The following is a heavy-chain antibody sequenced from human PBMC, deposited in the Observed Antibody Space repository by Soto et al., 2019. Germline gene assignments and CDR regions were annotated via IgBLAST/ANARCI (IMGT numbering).Heavy chain of an antibody. V-gene: IGHV3-74*01. CDR3: AKDITPLPYFDWLPLDY. Sequence: PWVSLRHSCAASAFTFSGRWMHWVCQAPGKGLVWVSRINSNGTTITYADSVKGRFTISRDNAKNTLYLQMYSLRAEDTALYYCAKDITPLPYFDWLPLDYWGQGTLVTVSS. D-gene: IGHD3-9*01. CDR2: INSNGTTI. J-gene: IGHJ4*02. CDR1: AFTFSGRW.